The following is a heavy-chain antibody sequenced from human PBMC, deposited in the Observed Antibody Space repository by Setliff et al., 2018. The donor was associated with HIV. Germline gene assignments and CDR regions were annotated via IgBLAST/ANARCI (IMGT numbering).Heavy chain of an antibody. D-gene: IGHD6-19*01. Sequence: PSETLSLTCTVSGYSISSGYYWDWIRQPPGKGLEWIGSIYHSGSTYYNPSLKSRVTISVDTSKNQFSLKLSSVTAADTAVYYCARRRSSGWYHYFDYWGQGTLVTVSS. V-gene: IGHV4-38-2*02. CDR1: GYSISSGYY. CDR2: IYHSGST. CDR3: ARRRSSGWYHYFDY. J-gene: IGHJ4*02.